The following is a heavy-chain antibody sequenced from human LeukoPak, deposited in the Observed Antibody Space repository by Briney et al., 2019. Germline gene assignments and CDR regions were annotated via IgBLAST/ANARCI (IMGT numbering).Heavy chain of an antibody. CDR1: GFTFSSYG. D-gene: IGHD2-2*03. V-gene: IGHV3-7*01. CDR3: ASLFGYCSSTSCYPDLFDY. J-gene: IGHJ4*02. CDR2: IKQDGSEK. Sequence: GGSLRLSCAASGFTFSSYGMSWVRQAPGKGLEWVANIKQDGSEKYYADSVKGRFTISRDNSKNTLYLQMNSLRAEDTAVYYCASLFGYCSSTSCYPDLFDYWGQGTLVTVSS.